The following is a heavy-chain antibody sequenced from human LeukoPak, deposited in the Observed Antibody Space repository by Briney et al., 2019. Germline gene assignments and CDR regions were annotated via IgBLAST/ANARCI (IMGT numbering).Heavy chain of an antibody. V-gene: IGHV3-33*06. CDR2: IWYDGSNK. CDR3: AKGELELRPDAFDI. J-gene: IGHJ3*02. CDR1: GFTFGSYG. Sequence: GGSLRLSCAASGFTFGSYGMHWVRQAPGKGLEWVAVIWYDGSNKYYADSVKGRFTISRDNSKNTLYLQMNSLRAEDTAVYYCAKGELELRPDAFDIWGQGTMVTVSS. D-gene: IGHD1-7*01.